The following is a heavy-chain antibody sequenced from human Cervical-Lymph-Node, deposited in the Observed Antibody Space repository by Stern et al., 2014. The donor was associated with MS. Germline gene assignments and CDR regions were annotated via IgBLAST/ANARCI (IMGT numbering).Heavy chain of an antibody. Sequence: VQLVESGGGLAQPGGSLRLSCAASGFTFSTYDMKWVRQAPGKGLEWISYISSSSGIIYYADSVKGRFTISRDNAKNSLYLQMNSLRDEDTAVYYCARGRDGYGWGQGTMVTVSS. CDR3: ARGRDGYG. CDR1: GFTFSTYD. V-gene: IGHV3-48*02. D-gene: IGHD5-24*01. CDR2: ISSSSGII. J-gene: IGHJ3*01.